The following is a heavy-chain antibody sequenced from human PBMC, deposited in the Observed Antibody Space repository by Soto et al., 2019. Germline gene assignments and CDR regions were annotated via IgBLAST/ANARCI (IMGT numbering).Heavy chain of an antibody. J-gene: IGHJ5*02. CDR1: GGSFSGYY. V-gene: IGHV4-34*01. Sequence: PSETLSLTCAVYGGSFSGYYWSWIRQPPGKGLEWSGEINHSGSTNYNPSLKSRVTISVDTSKNQFSLKLSSVTAADTAVYYCARGAVAARSSATEPLIVGNWFDRWGQGTLVSV. D-gene: IGHD6-6*01. CDR3: ARGAVAARSSATEPLIVGNWFDR. CDR2: INHSGST.